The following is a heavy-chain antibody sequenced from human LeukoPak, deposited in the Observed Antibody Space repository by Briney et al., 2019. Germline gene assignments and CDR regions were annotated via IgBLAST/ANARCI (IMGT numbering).Heavy chain of an antibody. V-gene: IGHV1-2*02. CDR2: INPNSGGT. J-gene: IGHJ6*02. CDR3: ARARWTQLWWGDYYGMDV. D-gene: IGHD5-18*01. Sequence: ASVKVSCKASGYTFTGYYMHWVRQAPGQGLEWMGWINPNSGGTNYAQKFQGRVTMTRDTSISTAYMELSRLRSDDTAVYYCARARWTQLWWGDYYGMDVWGQGTTVTVSS. CDR1: GYTFTGYY.